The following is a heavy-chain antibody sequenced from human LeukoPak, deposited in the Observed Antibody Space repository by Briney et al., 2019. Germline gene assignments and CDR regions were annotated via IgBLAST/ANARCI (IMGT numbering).Heavy chain of an antibody. Sequence: SETLSLTCTVSGASISSYYWSWIRQPPGKGLEWIGYISYTGGTNYNPSLKSRVTISVDTSKNQFSLKLSSVTAADTAVYYCARDPYGDYRIDYWGQGTLVTVSS. V-gene: IGHV4-59*01. CDR2: ISYTGGT. CDR1: GASISSYY. D-gene: IGHD4-17*01. J-gene: IGHJ4*02. CDR3: ARDPYGDYRIDY.